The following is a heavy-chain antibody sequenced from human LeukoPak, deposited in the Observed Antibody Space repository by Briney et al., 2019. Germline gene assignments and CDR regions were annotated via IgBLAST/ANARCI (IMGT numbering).Heavy chain of an antibody. CDR3: ARGGVVYPDSFDI. CDR2: VSTSGGST. J-gene: IGHJ3*02. D-gene: IGHD2-15*01. V-gene: IGHV3-23*01. Sequence: GGSLRLSCAASGFTFSNYAMNWVRQAPGQGLEWVSTVSTSGGSTYYADSVKGRFTISRDNSKNTLSLQMNSLRAEDTAVYYCARGGVVYPDSFDIWGRGTMVTVSS. CDR1: GFTFSNYA.